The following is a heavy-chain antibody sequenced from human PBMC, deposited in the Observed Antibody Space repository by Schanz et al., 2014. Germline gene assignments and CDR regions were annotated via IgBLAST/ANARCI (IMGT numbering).Heavy chain of an antibody. Sequence: VQLVESGGGLVQPGGSLRLSCAASGFTFSWYGMHWVRQAPGKGLEWVAHIRHDGTKQYYADSVKGRFTISRDDSKNTLYLQMNSLRVEDTAVYYCAKCIGWYGRCAFDIWGQGTMVTVSS. J-gene: IGHJ3*02. CDR3: AKCIGWYGRCAFDI. CDR1: GFTFSWYG. CDR2: IRHDGTKQ. D-gene: IGHD6-19*01. V-gene: IGHV3-30*02.